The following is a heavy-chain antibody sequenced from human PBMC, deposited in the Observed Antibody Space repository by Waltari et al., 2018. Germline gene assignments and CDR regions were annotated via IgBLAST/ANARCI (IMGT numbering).Heavy chain of an antibody. D-gene: IGHD4-17*01. Sequence: EVQLVESGGGLVKPGGSLRLVCAASGFTFSRYSLQWVRQAPGKGLEWVSYISSSSGSMYYADSVKGRFTISRDNGKNSLYLQMTSLRADDTAVYYCAREATVTSYFDYWGQGILVTVSS. CDR3: AREATVTSYFDY. CDR1: GFTFSRYS. V-gene: IGHV3-21*05. CDR2: ISSSSGSM. J-gene: IGHJ4*02.